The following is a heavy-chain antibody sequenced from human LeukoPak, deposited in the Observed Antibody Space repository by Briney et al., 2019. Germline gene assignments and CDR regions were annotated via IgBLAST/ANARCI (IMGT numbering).Heavy chain of an antibody. J-gene: IGHJ6*03. CDR3: AREYGRYMDV. V-gene: IGHV4-59*01. D-gene: IGHD3-10*01. Sequence: SETLSLTCTVSGGSISRYYWSWIRQPPGKGLEWIGYIYYSGSTNYNPSLTSRVTISVDTSKNQFSLKLSSVTAADTAVYYCAREYGRYMDVWGKGTTVTVSS. CDR2: IYYSGST. CDR1: GGSISRYY.